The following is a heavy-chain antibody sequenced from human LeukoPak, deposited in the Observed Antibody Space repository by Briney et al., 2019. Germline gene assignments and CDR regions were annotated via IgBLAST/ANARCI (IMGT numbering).Heavy chain of an antibody. CDR1: GVPISSYQ. CDR3: ARVGVDDSGNIIKYFFDY. J-gene: IGHJ4*02. D-gene: IGHD4-23*01. CDR2: IYYSGSA. V-gene: IGHV4-59*01. Sequence: SETLSLNCTVSGVPISSYQWSWIRQPPGKGLEWIGNIYYSGSANYNPSLKSRVIISVDTSKNQFSLKLSPVTAADTAVYYCARVGVDDSGNIIKYFFDYWGQGTLVTVSS.